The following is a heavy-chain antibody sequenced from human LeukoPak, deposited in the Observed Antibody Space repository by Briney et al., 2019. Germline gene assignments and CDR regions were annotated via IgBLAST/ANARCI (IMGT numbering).Heavy chain of an antibody. V-gene: IGHV3-7*01. D-gene: IGHD2/OR15-2a*01. CDR1: GFTFSNYW. CDR3: AREESLYYYFMDV. CDR2: IKEDGSEK. J-gene: IGHJ6*03. Sequence: GGSLRLSCAASGFTFSNYWMSWVRQAPGKGLEWVANIKEDGSEKYYVDSVKGRFTISRDNAKKSLYLQMNSLRAEDTSVYYCAREESLYYYFMDVWGKGTTVTISS.